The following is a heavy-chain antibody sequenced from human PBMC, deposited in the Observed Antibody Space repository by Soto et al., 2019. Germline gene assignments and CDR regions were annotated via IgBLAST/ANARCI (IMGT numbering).Heavy chain of an antibody. V-gene: IGHV3-15*01. CDR3: TTDRRVVGAPNGY. CDR2: IKSKTDGGTT. CDR1: GYTFTSYG. D-gene: IGHD1-26*01. Sequence: VPLVQSGAEVKKPGASVKVSCKASGYTFTSYGISWVRQAPGQGLEWVGRIKSKTDGGTTDYAAPVKGRFTISRDDSKNTLYLQMNSLKTEDTAVYYCTTDRRVVGAPNGYWGQGTLVTVSS. J-gene: IGHJ4*02.